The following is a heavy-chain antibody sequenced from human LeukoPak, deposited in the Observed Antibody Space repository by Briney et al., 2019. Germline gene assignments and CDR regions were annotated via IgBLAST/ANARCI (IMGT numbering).Heavy chain of an antibody. CDR1: GGSFSGYY. D-gene: IGHD6-6*01. V-gene: IGHV4-34*01. J-gene: IGHJ5*02. Sequence: SETLSLTCAVYGGSFSGYYWSWIRQPPGKGLEWIREINHSGSTNYNPSLKSRVTISVDTSKNQFSLRLSSVTAADTAVYYCARGLSEQLATPPWGQGTLVTVSS. CDR3: ARGLSEQLATPP. CDR2: INHSGST.